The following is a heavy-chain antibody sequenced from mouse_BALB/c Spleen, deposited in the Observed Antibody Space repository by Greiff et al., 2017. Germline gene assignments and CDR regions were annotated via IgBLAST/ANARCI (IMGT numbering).Heavy chain of an antibody. J-gene: IGHJ3*01. CDR2: IWSGGST. D-gene: IGHD2-14*01. Sequence: QVQLKESGPGLVQPSQSLSITCTVSGFSLTSYGVHWVRQSPGKGLEWLGVIWSGGSTDYNAAFISRLSISKDNSKSHVFFKMNSLQANDTAIYYCARNRYDEEAWFAYWGEGTLVTVSA. CDR3: ARNRYDEEAWFAY. V-gene: IGHV2-2*02. CDR1: GFSLTSYG.